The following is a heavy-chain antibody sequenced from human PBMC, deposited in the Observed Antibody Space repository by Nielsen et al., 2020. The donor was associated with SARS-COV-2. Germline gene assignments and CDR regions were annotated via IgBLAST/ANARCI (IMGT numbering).Heavy chain of an antibody. V-gene: IGHV4-39*01. D-gene: IGHD2-8*01. CDR2: IYYSGST. J-gene: IGHJ3*02. CDR1: GGSISSSSYY. Sequence: SETLSLTCTVSGGSISSSSYYWGWIRQPPGKGLEWIGSIYYSGSTYYNPSLKSRVTISVDTSKNQFSLKLSSVTAADTAVYYCAALDVLMVYAIPTDAFDIWGQGTRVTVSS. CDR3: AALDVLMVYAIPTDAFDI.